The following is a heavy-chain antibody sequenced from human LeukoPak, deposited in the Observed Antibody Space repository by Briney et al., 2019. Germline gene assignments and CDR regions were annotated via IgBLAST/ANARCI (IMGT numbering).Heavy chain of an antibody. CDR1: DGSISSSGYY. J-gene: IGHJ4*02. CDR2: IYYTGST. D-gene: IGHD3-10*01. Sequence: PSETLSLTCTVSDGSISSSGYYWAWIRQPPGKGLEIIGNIYYTGSTYYNTSLKSRVTIFVDTPKNQFSLNLSSVTAADTAVYYCASLWFGEYFDYWGQGALVTVSS. CDR3: ASLWFGEYFDY. V-gene: IGHV4-39*01.